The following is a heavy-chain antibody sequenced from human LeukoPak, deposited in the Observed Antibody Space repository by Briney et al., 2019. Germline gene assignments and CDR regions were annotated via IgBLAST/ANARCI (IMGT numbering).Heavy chain of an antibody. D-gene: IGHD1-26*01. CDR2: IYSGGST. J-gene: IGHJ6*02. CDR3: ARDPGWEFPMGYYGMDV. CDR1: GFIFSNYD. Sequence: SGGSLRLSCAASGFIFSNYDMSWVRHGPGKGLEWVSVIYSGGSTYYADSVKGRFTISRDNSKNTLYLQMNSLRAEDTAVYYCARDPGWEFPMGYYGMDVWGQGTTVTVSS. V-gene: IGHV3-66*01.